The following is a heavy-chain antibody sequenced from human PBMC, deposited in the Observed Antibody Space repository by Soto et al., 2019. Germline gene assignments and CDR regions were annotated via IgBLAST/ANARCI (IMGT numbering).Heavy chain of an antibody. V-gene: IGHV5-51*01. CDR2: IYPGDSDT. CDR1: GYSFTSYW. J-gene: IGHJ6*02. CDR3: ARAGLSPFYYYYYGMDV. D-gene: IGHD3-16*02. Sequence: LGESLKVPWKGSGYSFTSYWIGWVRQMPGKGLEWMGIIYPGDSDTRYSPSFQGQVTISADKSISTAYLQWSSLKASDTAMYYCARAGLSPFYYYYYGMDVWGQGTTVTVSS.